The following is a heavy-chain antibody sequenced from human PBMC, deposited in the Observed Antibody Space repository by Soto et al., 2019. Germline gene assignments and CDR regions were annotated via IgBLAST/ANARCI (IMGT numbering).Heavy chain of an antibody. CDR1: GSTFSSYA. V-gene: IGHV1-69*01. D-gene: IGHD3-22*01. CDR3: ARGSNYYDSSGYYHQFDY. CDR2: IIPLFGTA. J-gene: IGHJ4*02. Sequence: QVQLVQSGAEVKQPGSSVKVSCKASGSTFSSYAISWVRQAPGQGLEWMGGIIPLFGTANYAQKFQGRVTITPDESTSTAYMELSSLRSEDTAVYYCARGSNYYDSSGYYHQFDYWGQGTLVTVSS.